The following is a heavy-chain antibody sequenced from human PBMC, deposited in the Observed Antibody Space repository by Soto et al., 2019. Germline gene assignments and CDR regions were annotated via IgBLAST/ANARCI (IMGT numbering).Heavy chain of an antibody. CDR1: GGTFSRNA. Sequence: QVQLVQSGAEVKKYGSSVKVSCKASGGTFSRNAISWVRQAPGQGLEWMGGITPMFGTANYAQRFQGRVTITADESTSTAYMQLGSLRSDDTAVYYCAQTLGLAVAGPGRFDLWGRGTLVTVSS. J-gene: IGHJ2*01. V-gene: IGHV1-69*12. CDR2: ITPMFGTA. CDR3: AQTLGLAVAGPGRFDL. D-gene: IGHD6-19*01.